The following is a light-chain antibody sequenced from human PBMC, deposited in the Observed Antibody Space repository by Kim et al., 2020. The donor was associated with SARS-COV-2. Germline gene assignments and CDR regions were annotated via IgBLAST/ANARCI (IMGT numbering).Light chain of an antibody. CDR2: DAS. V-gene: IGKV1-9*01. CDR3: QQHNAYPPT. Sequence: DIQLTQSPSFLSASVGDRVTIACRPSQAIGRSLAWYQKKPGKAPRLLIYDASTLQRGVPAGFSGSASGTEFTLTISSLQPEDFATYYCQQHNAYPPTFGGGTKVEIK. J-gene: IGKJ4*01. CDR1: QAIGRS.